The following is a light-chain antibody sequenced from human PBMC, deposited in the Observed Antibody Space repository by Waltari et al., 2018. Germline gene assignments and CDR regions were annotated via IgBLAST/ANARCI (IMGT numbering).Light chain of an antibody. Sequence: DIVMTQSPDSLAVSLGERATINCKSSQSILYRSNNKNYLAWYQQKPGQPPKLLISWASTRESGVPDRFSGSGSGTDFTLTINSLEPEDFAVYYCQRRTNWYAFGQGTKLEIK. CDR2: WAS. J-gene: IGKJ2*01. CDR1: QSILYRSNNKNY. V-gene: IGKV4-1*01. CDR3: QRRTNWYA.